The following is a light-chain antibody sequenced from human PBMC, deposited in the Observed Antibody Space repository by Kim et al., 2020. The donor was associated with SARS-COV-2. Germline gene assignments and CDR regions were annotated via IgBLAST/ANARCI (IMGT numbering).Light chain of an antibody. J-gene: IGKJ2*02. CDR2: HAS. CDR1: QSVSTY. Sequence: SLSQGERATLSCRASQSVSTYLAWYQQKPGQAPRLLIYHASNRATGIPARFSGSGSGTDFTLTISSLEPEDFAVYYCQQRSNWPRTFGRGTKLEI. V-gene: IGKV3-11*01. CDR3: QQRSNWPRT.